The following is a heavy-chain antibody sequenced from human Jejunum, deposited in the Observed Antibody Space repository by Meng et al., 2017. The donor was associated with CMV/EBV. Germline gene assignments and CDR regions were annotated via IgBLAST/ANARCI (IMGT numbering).Heavy chain of an antibody. CDR3: ARDRNRIFDY. V-gene: IGHV3-74*03. D-gene: IGHD1-14*01. Sequence: LSCAASGFTFSSDVMHWVRQAPGKGLVWVARISHDGTITTYVDSVKGRFTISRDNAKNTLYLQMNSLRAEDTAVYYCARDRNRIFDYWGRGTLVTVPQ. J-gene: IGHJ4*02. CDR1: GFTFSSDV. CDR2: ISHDGTIT.